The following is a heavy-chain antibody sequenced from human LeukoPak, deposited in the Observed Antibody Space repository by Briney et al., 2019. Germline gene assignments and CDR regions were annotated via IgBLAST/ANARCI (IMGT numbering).Heavy chain of an antibody. CDR3: ARGAVAAAAPFDY. J-gene: IGHJ4*02. Sequence: GGSLRLSCAASGLTVSSKYMSWVRQGPGKGLEGVSVIYSGGSTYYADSVKGRFTISRDNSKNKLYLQMDSLRAEDTAVYYCARGAVAAAAPFDYWGQGTLVTVSS. CDR1: GLTVSSKY. CDR2: IYSGGST. D-gene: IGHD6-13*01. V-gene: IGHV3-53*01.